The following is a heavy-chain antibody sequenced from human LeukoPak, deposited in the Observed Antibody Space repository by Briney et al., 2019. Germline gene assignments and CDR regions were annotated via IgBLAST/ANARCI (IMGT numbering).Heavy chain of an antibody. CDR3: ARDQVVPAAIPRGHNWFDP. D-gene: IGHD2-2*02. CDR1: GGSISSSSYY. Sequence: KSSETLSLTCTVSGGSISSSSYYWGWIRQPPGKGLEWIGSIYYSGSTYYNPSLKSRVTISVDTSKNQFSLKLSSVTAADTAVYYCARDQVVPAAIPRGHNWFDPWGQGTLVTVSS. V-gene: IGHV4-39*07. J-gene: IGHJ5*02. CDR2: IYYSGST.